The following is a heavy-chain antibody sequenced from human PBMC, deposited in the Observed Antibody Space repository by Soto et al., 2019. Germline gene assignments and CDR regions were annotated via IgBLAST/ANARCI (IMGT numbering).Heavy chain of an antibody. D-gene: IGHD4-4*01. CDR2: ISSDGSNI. J-gene: IGHJ4*02. CDR3: GRSREGYSYFEH. V-gene: IGHV3-74*01. CDR1: GFTFSSYW. Sequence: EVQLVESGGGFVQPGGSLRLSCAASGFTFSSYWMHWVRQAPGAGPVWVSRISSDGSNIYYADSVTGRFTVSRDNAKNTLYLQMSSLRADDTAVYYCGRSREGYSYFEHWGQGILVTVSS.